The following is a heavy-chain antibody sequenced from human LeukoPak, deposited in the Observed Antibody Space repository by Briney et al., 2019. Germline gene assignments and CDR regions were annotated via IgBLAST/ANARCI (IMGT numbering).Heavy chain of an antibody. V-gene: IGHV3-74*01. D-gene: IGHD4-23*01. Sequence: GGSLRLSCAASGFTFSSYWMNWARQAPGKGLVWVSRIASDGSSTTYADSVKGRFSISRDNAKNTLYLQMNSLRVEDTAVYYCARGRPHGNDYWGQGTLVTVSS. CDR2: IASDGSST. J-gene: IGHJ4*02. CDR1: GFTFSSYW. CDR3: ARGRPHGNDY.